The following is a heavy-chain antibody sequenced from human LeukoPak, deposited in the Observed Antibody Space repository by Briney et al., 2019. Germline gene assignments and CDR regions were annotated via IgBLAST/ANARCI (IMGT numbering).Heavy chain of an antibody. CDR1: GGSISSSSYY. CDR3: AAPSMPAASRYAFDI. V-gene: IGHV4-39*07. CDR2: IYYSGST. J-gene: IGHJ3*02. Sequence: PSETLSLTCTVSGGSISSSSYYRGWIRQPPGKGLEWIGSIYYSGSTYYNPSLKSRVTISVDTSKNQFSLKLSSVTAADTAVYYCAAPSMPAASRYAFDIWGQGTMVTVSS. D-gene: IGHD2-2*01.